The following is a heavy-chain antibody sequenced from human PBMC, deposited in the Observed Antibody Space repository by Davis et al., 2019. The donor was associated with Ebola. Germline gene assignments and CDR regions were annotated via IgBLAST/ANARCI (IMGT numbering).Heavy chain of an antibody. CDR2: ISYDGSKK. D-gene: IGHD3-9*01. Sequence: GGSLRLSCAASGFTLRSYAMHWVRQAPGKGLEWVAVISYDGSKKYFADSVQGRFTISRDNSKDTLYLQMNSLRPEDTAIYYCARGALRSFDWSNNDAFDIWGQGTMVTVSS. CDR3: ARGALRSFDWSNNDAFDI. J-gene: IGHJ3*02. V-gene: IGHV3-30*04. CDR1: GFTLRSYA.